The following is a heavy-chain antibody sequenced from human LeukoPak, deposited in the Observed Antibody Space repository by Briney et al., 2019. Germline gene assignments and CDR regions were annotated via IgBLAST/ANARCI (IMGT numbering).Heavy chain of an antibody. D-gene: IGHD2-21*02. J-gene: IGHJ3*02. CDR3: ARAIPFRYLLGGDYYERSSHGFDI. CDR1: GYTFTRHD. V-gene: IGHV1-8*01. CDR2: INPNSKNT. Sequence: ASVKVSCKASGYTFTRHDVNWVRHATGQGLEWMGRINPNSKNTGYAQKFQGRVTLTTDTSTSTAYMELSSLDSEDTAVYYCARAIPFRYLLGGDYYERSSHGFDIWGQGTMITVSS.